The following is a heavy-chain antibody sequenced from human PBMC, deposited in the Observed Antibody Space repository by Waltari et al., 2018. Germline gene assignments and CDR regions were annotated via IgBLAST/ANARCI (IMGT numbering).Heavy chain of an antibody. J-gene: IGHJ4*02. Sequence: QLQLQESGPGLVKPSETLSLICTVSGGSISSSSYYWGWIRQPPGEGLEWIGSIYYSGGTYYNPARKSRFTISVETSKNQFSLKLSSVTAADTAVYYCARHVSGYCSSTSCHSDYWGQGTLVTVSS. CDR3: ARHVSGYCSSTSCHSDY. D-gene: IGHD2-2*01. CDR1: GGSISSSSYY. V-gene: IGHV4-39*01. CDR2: IYYSGGT.